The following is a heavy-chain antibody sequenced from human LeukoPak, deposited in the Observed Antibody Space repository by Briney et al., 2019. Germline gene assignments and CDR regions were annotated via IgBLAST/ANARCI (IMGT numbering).Heavy chain of an antibody. V-gene: IGHV3-21*01. Sequence: GGSLRLSCAASGFTFSSYSMNWVRQAPGKGLEWVSSISSSSSYIYYADSVKGRFTISRDNAKNSLYLQMNSLRAEDAAVYYCARDGTPSYTSGWVYMDAWGKGTTVTISS. CDR3: ARDGTPSYTSGWVYMDA. J-gene: IGHJ6*04. CDR2: ISSSSSYI. D-gene: IGHD6-19*01. CDR1: GFTFSSYS.